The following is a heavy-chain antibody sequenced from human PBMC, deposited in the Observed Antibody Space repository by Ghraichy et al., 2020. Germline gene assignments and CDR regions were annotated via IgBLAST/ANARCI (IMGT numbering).Heavy chain of an antibody. Sequence: GGSLRLSCAASGFTFRNYAMSWLRQAPGKGLEWVSALSATGLSTYYADSVKGRFTISRDNLKNTVSLQMNSLRAEDTALYYCAKAGSEDDFSNSRTYFFDTWGQGTLVTVSS. J-gene: IGHJ4*02. CDR3: AKAGSEDDFSNSRTYFFDT. V-gene: IGHV3-23*01. CDR2: LSATGLST. D-gene: IGHD4-11*01. CDR1: GFTFRNYA.